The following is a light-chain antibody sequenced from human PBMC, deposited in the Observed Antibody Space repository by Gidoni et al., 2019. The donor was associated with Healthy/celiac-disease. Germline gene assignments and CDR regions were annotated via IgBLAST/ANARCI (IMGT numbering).Light chain of an antibody. CDR2: QDY. CDR3: QAWDILTGGFI. CDR1: ILGDKS. V-gene: IGLV3-1*01. Sequence: SYELRQTPSVSVSPGQTATIPCSGHILGDKSVCWYQQRPGLSPVLVIYQDYKRPSGIPELFSGSNSGNTATLTISRTQAMDEADYYCQAWDILTGGFIFGGGTKLTVL. J-gene: IGLJ2*01.